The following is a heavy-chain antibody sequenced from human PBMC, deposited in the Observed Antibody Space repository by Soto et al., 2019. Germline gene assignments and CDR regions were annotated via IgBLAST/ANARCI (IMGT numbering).Heavy chain of an antibody. CDR3: ARGDIVATINRSFDY. V-gene: IGHV1-3*01. CDR2: INAGNGNT. D-gene: IGHD5-12*01. Sequence: ASVKVSCKASGYTFTSYAMHWVRQAPGQRLEWMGWINAGNGNTKYSQKFQGRVTITRDTSASTAYMELSSLRSEDTAVYYCARGDIVATINRSFDYWGQGTLVTVSS. J-gene: IGHJ4*02. CDR1: GYTFTSYA.